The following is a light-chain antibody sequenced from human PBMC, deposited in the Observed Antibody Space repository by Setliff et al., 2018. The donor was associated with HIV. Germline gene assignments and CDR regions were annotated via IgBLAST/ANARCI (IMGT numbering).Light chain of an antibody. CDR2: EVI. CDR3: SSYATSSSPYV. Sequence: QSALAQPASVSGSPGQSITISCTGTSSDVGGYDYVSWYQQHPGKAPKLIIYEVIYRPSGVSKRFSGSKSGNTASLTISGLQAEDESDYYCSSYATSSSPYVFGTGTKVTVL. CDR1: SSDVGGYDY. J-gene: IGLJ1*01. V-gene: IGLV2-14*01.